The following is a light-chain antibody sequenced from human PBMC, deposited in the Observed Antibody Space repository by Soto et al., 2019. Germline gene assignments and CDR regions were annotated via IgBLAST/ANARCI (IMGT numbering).Light chain of an antibody. CDR1: QSVTNSY. V-gene: IGKV3-20*01. CDR2: GAS. CDR3: QQYGTLIT. J-gene: IGKJ5*01. Sequence: EIVLTQSPGTLSLSPGERATLSCRASQSVTNSYLAWYQQKPGQAPRLLIYGASSRATGIPDRFSGSGSGTAFPLTISRLESEDFAVYYCQQYGTLITFGQGTRLEIK.